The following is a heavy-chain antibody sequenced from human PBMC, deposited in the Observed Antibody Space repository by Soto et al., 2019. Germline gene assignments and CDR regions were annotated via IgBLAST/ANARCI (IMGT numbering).Heavy chain of an antibody. Sequence: VGSLRLSCISSGFTFRAYTMNWVRQAPGKGLEWVSGIRGFSPYTFYAESVKGRFTISRDNAKNSLYLQMDSLRAEDTAVYYCARDRGYDAHDYYYNAMDVWGQGTTVTVSS. J-gene: IGHJ6*02. V-gene: IGHV3-21*01. CDR3: ARDRGYDAHDYYYNAMDV. D-gene: IGHD3-10*01. CDR2: IRGFSPYT. CDR1: GFTFRAYT.